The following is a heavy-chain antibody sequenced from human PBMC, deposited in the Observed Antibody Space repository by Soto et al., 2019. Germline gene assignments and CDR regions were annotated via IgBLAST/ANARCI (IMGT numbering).Heavy chain of an antibody. CDR2: ISAYNGNT. Sequence: ASVKVSCKASGYTFTSYGISWVRQAPGQGLEWMGWISAYNGNTNYAQKLQGRVTMTTDTSTSTAYMELRSLRSDDTAVYYCARDTVVVVAARPPDYWGQGTLVTVSS. CDR1: GYTFTSYG. D-gene: IGHD2-15*01. CDR3: ARDTVVVVAARPPDY. J-gene: IGHJ4*02. V-gene: IGHV1-18*01.